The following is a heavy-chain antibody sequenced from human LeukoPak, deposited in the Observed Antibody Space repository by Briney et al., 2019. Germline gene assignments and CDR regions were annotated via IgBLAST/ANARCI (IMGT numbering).Heavy chain of an antibody. CDR1: GFTFNNYA. D-gene: IGHD1-26*01. CDR2: ISGSGGVT. V-gene: IGHV3-23*01. Sequence: GASLRLSCAASGFTFNNYALSWVRQAPGKGLEWVAGISGSGGVTDYADSVKGRFTISRDNAKNTLYLQMNSLRAEDTAVYYCAKDLSGSHQSYRFDFWGQGTLVTVSS. CDR3: AKDLSGSHQSYRFDF. J-gene: IGHJ4*02.